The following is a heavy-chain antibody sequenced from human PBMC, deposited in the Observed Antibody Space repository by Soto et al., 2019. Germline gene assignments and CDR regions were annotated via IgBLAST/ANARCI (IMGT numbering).Heavy chain of an antibody. J-gene: IGHJ6*02. CDR3: AKDATSSGYYYGMDV. D-gene: IGHD3-10*01. V-gene: IGHV3-43*01. CDR2: ISWDGGST. CDR1: GFPFDDFA. Sequence: GGSMRVPCAASGFPFDDFARHWVRPTTGKGLEWVSLISWDGGSTYYADSVKGRFTISRDNSKNSLYLQMNSLRTEDTALYYCAKDATSSGYYYGMDVWGQGTTVTVSS.